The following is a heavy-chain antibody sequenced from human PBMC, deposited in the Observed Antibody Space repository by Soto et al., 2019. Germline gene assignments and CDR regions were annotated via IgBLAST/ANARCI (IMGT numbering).Heavy chain of an antibody. CDR2: IYYSGST. CDR3: ARGGSSSWYYYGMDV. CDR1: GGSISSYY. V-gene: IGHV4-59*01. Sequence: QVQLQESGPGLVKPSETLSLTCTVSGGSISSYYWSWIRQPPGKGLEWIGYIYYSGSTNYNPSLKTSVTISVDPSKNQFSLKLSSVTAADTAVYYCARGGSSSWYYYGMDVWGQGTTVTVSS. J-gene: IGHJ6*02. D-gene: IGHD6-13*01.